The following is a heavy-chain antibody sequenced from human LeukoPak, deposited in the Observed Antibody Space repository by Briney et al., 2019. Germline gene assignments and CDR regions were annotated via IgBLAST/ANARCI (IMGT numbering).Heavy chain of an antibody. CDR1: GGSISSNNW. Sequence: SGTLSLTCAVSGGSISSNNWWNWVRQPPGKGLEWIGEIHHSGSTHYNPSLKSRLTISVDKSMNQFSLKLTSVTAADTAVYYCAERGSGWYFHNWGQGTLVTVSS. J-gene: IGHJ4*02. CDR3: AERGSGWYFHN. CDR2: IHHSGST. D-gene: IGHD6-19*01. V-gene: IGHV4-4*02.